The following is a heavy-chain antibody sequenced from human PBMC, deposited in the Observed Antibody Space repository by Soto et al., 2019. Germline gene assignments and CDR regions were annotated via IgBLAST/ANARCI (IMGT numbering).Heavy chain of an antibody. Sequence: SETLSLTCTVSGGSISSYYWSWIRQPPGKGLEWIGYIYYSGSTNYNPSLKSRVTISVDTSKNQFSLKLSSVTAADTAMYYCARLSYYDFWRQNNWFDPWGQGTLVTVSS. CDR3: ARLSYYDFWRQNNWFDP. V-gene: IGHV4-59*01. CDR1: GGSISSYY. J-gene: IGHJ5*02. D-gene: IGHD3-3*01. CDR2: IYYSGST.